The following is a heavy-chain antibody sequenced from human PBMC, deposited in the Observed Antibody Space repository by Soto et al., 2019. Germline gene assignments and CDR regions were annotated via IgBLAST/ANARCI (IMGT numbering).Heavy chain of an antibody. D-gene: IGHD3-3*01. CDR1: GGSISSYY. CDR2: IYYSGST. CDR3: AREPVFGVVREPWFDP. J-gene: IGHJ5*02. V-gene: IGHV4-59*01. Sequence: PSETLSLTCTVSGGSISSYYWSWIRQPPGKGLEWIGYIYYSGSTNYNPSLKSRVTISVDTSKNQFSLKLSSVTAADTAVYYCAREPVFGVVREPWFDPWGQGTLVTVSS.